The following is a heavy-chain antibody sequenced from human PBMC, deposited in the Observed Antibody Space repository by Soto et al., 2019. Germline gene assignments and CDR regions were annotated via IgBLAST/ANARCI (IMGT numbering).Heavy chain of an antibody. CDR2: IIPFLGVT. CDR1: GGTYGPYT. V-gene: IGHV1-69*08. CDR3: ARDWESSVSTWSFGGF. Sequence: QVQLVQSGAEVKKPGSSVKVSCKSSGGTYGPYTINWVRQAPGQGLEWMGRIIPFLGVTNYGLKFQARVTITADKATNTAYMELRGPRFEDTAVYYSARDWESSVSTWSFGGFWGRGTLVTVSS. D-gene: IGHD3-16*01. J-gene: IGHJ1*01.